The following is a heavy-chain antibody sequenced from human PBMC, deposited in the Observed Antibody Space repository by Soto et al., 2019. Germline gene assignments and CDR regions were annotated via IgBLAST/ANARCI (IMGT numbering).Heavy chain of an antibody. V-gene: IGHV3-48*03. J-gene: IGHJ4*02. CDR3: ARDPVESGPLDY. CDR2: ISGRGETV. D-gene: IGHD2-15*01. CDR1: GFIFSSFE. Sequence: GGSLRLSCAASGFIFSSFEMNWVRQAPGKGLEWISYISGRGETVFYADSVKGRLTISRDNAKNSLYLQMDSLRVEDTAVYFCARDPVESGPLDYWGQGTLVTVSS.